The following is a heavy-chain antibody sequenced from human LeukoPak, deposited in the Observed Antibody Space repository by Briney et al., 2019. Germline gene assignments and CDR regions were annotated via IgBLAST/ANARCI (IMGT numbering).Heavy chain of an antibody. CDR3: ARAVYGGTRGLV. D-gene: IGHD5/OR15-5a*01. J-gene: IGHJ4*02. CDR2: IIPILGIA. V-gene: IGHV1-69*04. Sequence: ASVKVSCKASGGTFSSYAISWVRQAPGQGLEWMGRIIPILGIANYAQKFQGRVTITADKSTSTAYMELSSPRSEDTAVYYCARAVYGGTRGLVWGQGTLVTVSS. CDR1: GGTFSSYA.